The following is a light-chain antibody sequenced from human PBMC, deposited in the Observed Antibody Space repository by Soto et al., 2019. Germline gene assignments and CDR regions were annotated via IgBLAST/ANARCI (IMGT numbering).Light chain of an antibody. Sequence: EIVLTQSPGTLSLSPGERATLSCRASQSVSSSYLAWYQQKPGQAPRLLISGASSRAAGISHRFSGSGSGTDFTLTISRLEPEDFAVYYCQQYGSSPSFGGGTKVDIK. CDR1: QSVSSSY. CDR3: QQYGSSPS. CDR2: GAS. V-gene: IGKV3-20*01. J-gene: IGKJ4*01.